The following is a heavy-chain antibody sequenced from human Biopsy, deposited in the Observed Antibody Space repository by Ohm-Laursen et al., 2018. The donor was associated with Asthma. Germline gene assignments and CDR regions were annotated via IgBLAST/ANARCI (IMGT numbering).Heavy chain of an antibody. Sequence: SVKVSCKASGYTFIGCHIHWMRQAPGQGLEWMGRINTNTGNPTYAQGFTGRFVFSLGTSVSTAYLQISSLKADDTAVYYCARGLLGMDVWGQGTTVTVSS. J-gene: IGHJ6*02. CDR1: GYTFIGCH. CDR2: INTNTGNP. CDR3: ARGLLGMDV. V-gene: IGHV7-4-1*02. D-gene: IGHD2-15*01.